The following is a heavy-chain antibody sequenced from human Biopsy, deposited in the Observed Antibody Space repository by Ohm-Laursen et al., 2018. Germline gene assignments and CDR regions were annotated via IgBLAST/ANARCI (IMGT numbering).Heavy chain of an antibody. V-gene: IGHV4-31*03. CDR3: ARLGSGDYFPTFFDF. Sequence: SQTLSLTCTVSGGSISSHYWSWIRHHPGKGLEWIGNILYSANTYYNPSLKSRVTISVDTSKNQFSLKLSSVTAADTAVYYCARLGSGDYFPTFFDFWGQGALVTVSS. CDR1: GGSISSHY. CDR2: ILYSANT. J-gene: IGHJ4*02. D-gene: IGHD5-12*01.